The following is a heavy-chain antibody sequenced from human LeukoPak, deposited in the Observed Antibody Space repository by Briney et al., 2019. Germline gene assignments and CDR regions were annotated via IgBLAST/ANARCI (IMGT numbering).Heavy chain of an antibody. CDR1: GFTFSSYG. D-gene: IGHD3-10*01. CDR3: AKALLLWFGESSFDY. Sequence: GGSLRLSCAASGFTFSSYGMHWVRQAPGKGLEWVAFIQYDGRNKYYADSVKGRFTISRDNSKNTLYLQMISLRAEDTAVYYCAKALLLWFGESSFDYWGQGTLVTVSS. V-gene: IGHV3-30*02. J-gene: IGHJ4*02. CDR2: IQYDGRNK.